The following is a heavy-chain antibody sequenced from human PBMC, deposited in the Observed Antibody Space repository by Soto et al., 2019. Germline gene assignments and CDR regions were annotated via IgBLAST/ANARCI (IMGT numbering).Heavy chain of an antibody. J-gene: IGHJ3*02. Sequence: QVQLQESGPGLVKPSQTLSLTCTVSGGSISSGGYYWSWIRKHPGKGLEWIGDIYYSGSTYYNPSLKRRVTESVDTSKNQCSLKLSSVTAADTAVYYCARAPNDEGAFDIWGQGTMVTDSS. V-gene: IGHV4-31*03. D-gene: IGHD1-1*01. CDR3: ARAPNDEGAFDI. CDR2: IYYSGST. CDR1: GGSISSGGYY.